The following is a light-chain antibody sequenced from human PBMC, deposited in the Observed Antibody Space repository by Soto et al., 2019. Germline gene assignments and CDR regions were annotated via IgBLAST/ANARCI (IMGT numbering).Light chain of an antibody. V-gene: IGKV3-20*01. CDR2: DAS. CDR3: EQYGSAAALT. J-gene: IGKJ4*01. Sequence: VLTNYPCTLSSSPGAIATHSCRPSQTVRNNYLAWYQQKPGQAPRLLIYDASSRASGFQDRFSGSGSGTVFAFTMSRPEAEEFAVYYCEQYGSAAALTFGGGTKVDIK. CDR1: QTVRNNY.